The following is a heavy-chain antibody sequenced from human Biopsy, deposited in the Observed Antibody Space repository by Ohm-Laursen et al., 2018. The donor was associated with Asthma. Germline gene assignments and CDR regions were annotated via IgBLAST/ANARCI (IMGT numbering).Heavy chain of an antibody. CDR1: GGSISSRPSY. Sequence: SETLSLTCTFSGGSISSRPSYWGWLRQPPGKGLEWIASFSASGTSYYNPSLESRVTVSADTSKNQFSLKLTSVTAADTAVYYCVRGSSSWHHGPFHYYYGLDVWGQGTTATVSS. V-gene: IGHV4-39*01. CDR3: VRGSSSWHHGPFHYYYGLDV. D-gene: IGHD6-13*01. J-gene: IGHJ6*02. CDR2: FSASGTS.